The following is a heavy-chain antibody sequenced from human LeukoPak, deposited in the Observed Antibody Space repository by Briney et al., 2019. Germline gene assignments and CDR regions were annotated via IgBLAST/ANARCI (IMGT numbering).Heavy chain of an antibody. J-gene: IGHJ4*02. V-gene: IGHV3-73*01. CDR3: TRPPGGELPFDY. D-gene: IGHD1-26*01. Sequence: GGSLRLSCAASGFTFSGSAMHWVRQASGKGLEWVGRIRSKANSYATAYAASVKGRFTLSRDDSKNTAYLQMNSLKNEDTAVYYCTRPPGGELPFDYWGQGTLVTVSS. CDR2: IRSKANSYAT. CDR1: GFTFSGSA.